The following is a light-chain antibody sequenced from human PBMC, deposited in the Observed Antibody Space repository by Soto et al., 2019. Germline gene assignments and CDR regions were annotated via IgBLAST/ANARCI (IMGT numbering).Light chain of an antibody. CDR1: SSDVGGYNY. Sequence: QAVVTQPASVSGSPGQSITISCTGTSSDVGGYNYVSWDQQHPGKAPKLMIYDVSNRPSGVSNRFSGSKSGNTASLTISGLQAEDEADYYCSSYTSSSTLVFGGGTKLTVL. V-gene: IGLV2-14*01. J-gene: IGLJ3*02. CDR3: SSYTSSSTLV. CDR2: DVS.